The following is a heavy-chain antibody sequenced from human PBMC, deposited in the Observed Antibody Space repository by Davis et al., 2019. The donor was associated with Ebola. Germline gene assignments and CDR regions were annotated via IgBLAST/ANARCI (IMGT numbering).Heavy chain of an antibody. Sequence: GESLKISCAASGFTFSSYAMSWVRQAPGKGLEWVSAISGSGGSTYYADSVKGRFTISRDNSKNTLYLQMNSLRAEDTAVYYCAKSKREWELLDVSSWFDPWGQGTLVTVSS. CDR3: AKSKREWELLDVSSWFDP. J-gene: IGHJ5*02. CDR2: ISGSGGST. V-gene: IGHV3-23*01. CDR1: GFTFSSYA. D-gene: IGHD1-26*01.